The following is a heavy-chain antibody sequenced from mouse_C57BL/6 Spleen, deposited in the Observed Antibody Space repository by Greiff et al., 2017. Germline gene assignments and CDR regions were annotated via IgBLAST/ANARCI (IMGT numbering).Heavy chain of an antibody. D-gene: IGHD1-3*01. V-gene: IGHV1-82*01. CDR3: ARSGFNFRYAMDY. CDR1: GYAFSSSW. J-gene: IGHJ4*01. Sequence: VQLQESGPELVKPGASVKISCKASGYAFSSSWMNWVKQRPGKGLEWIGRIYPGDGDTNYNGKFKGKATLTADKSSSTAYMQLSSLTSEDSAVYFCARSGFNFRYAMDYWGQGTSVTVSS. CDR2: IYPGDGDT.